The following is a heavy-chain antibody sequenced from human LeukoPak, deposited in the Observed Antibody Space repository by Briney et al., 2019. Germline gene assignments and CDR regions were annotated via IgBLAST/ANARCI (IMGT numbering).Heavy chain of an antibody. D-gene: IGHD6-13*01. Sequence: GGSLRLSCAGSGFTFSSYGIHWVRQAPGKGLEWVAVISYDGSNQYYADSVKGRFTISRDNAKNSLYLQMNSLRAEDTAVYYCARDLAAAEDAFDIWGQGTMVTVSS. V-gene: IGHV3-30*03. J-gene: IGHJ3*02. CDR2: ISYDGSNQ. CDR3: ARDLAAAEDAFDI. CDR1: GFTFSSYG.